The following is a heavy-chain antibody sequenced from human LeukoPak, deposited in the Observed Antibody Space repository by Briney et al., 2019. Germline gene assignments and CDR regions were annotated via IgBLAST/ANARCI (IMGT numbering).Heavy chain of an antibody. D-gene: IGHD3-3*01. CDR1: GYTFTSYG. J-gene: IGHJ4*02. CDR3: ARDSGEDFWSGYHYFDY. Sequence: ASVKVSCKASGYTFTSYGISWVRQAPGQGLEWMGWISAYNGNTNYAQKLQGRVTMTTDTSTSTAYMELRSLRSDDTAAYYCARDSGEDFWSGYHYFDYWGQGTLVTVSS. CDR2: ISAYNGNT. V-gene: IGHV1-18*01.